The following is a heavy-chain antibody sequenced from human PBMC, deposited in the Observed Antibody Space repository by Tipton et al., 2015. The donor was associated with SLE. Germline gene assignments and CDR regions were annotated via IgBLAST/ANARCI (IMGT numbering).Heavy chain of an antibody. CDR3: ARHLTGTRAFDI. Sequence: TLSLTCTVSGDSLISHFWSWIRQPPGKGLEWLGYIYYTGSTNYNPSLKSRVTLSRDTSKNQFSLRLTSVTAADTAMYYCARHLTGTRAFDIWGQGTTVTVSS. J-gene: IGHJ3*02. CDR2: IYYTGST. D-gene: IGHD4-17*01. V-gene: IGHV4-59*08. CDR1: GDSLISHF.